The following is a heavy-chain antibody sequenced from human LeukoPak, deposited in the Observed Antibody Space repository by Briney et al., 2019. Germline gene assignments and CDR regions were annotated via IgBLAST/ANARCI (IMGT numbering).Heavy chain of an antibody. CDR2: IGLRGDT. J-gene: IGHJ4*02. D-gene: IGHD6-19*01. V-gene: IGHV3-13*01. CDR1: GFTFIDYD. Sequence: GSLSLSCAASGFTFIDYDMHWVRQVIGKGLEWVSAIGLRGDTHYSGSVKGRFTISRENAESSLYLQMNSLRAEDTAVYYCARGGIQVSGIDEFDYWGQGTLVTVSS. CDR3: ARGGIQVSGIDEFDY.